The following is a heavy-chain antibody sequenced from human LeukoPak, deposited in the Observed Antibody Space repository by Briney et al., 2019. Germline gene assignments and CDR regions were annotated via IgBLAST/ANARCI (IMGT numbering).Heavy chain of an antibody. D-gene: IGHD6-6*01. CDR2: MYYAGTT. J-gene: IGHJ4*02. CDR1: GGSIISSSHF. Sequence: SETLSLTCTVSGGSIISSSHFWGWIRQPPGKGLEWIGTMYYAGTTYYNPSLKSRVTISVDTSKEQTSLNLRSVTAADTAVYYCARGPGKSKSSDYWGQGTLVTVSS. CDR3: ARGPGKSKSSDY. V-gene: IGHV4-39*01.